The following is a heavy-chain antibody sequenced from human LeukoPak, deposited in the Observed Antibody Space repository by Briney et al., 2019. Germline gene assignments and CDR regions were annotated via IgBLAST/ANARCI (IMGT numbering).Heavy chain of an antibody. CDR2: ISSSSGNII. CDR3: ASGKWKNGYYMDV. Sequence: PGGSLGLSCVASGFSFRSYSMNWVRQAPGKGLEWVSYISSSSGNIIYYADSVKGRFTISRDNAKNSLYLQMNSLRVEDTAVYYCASGKWKNGYYMDVWGKGTTVTVSS. D-gene: IGHD1/OR15-1a*01. J-gene: IGHJ6*03. CDR1: GFSFRSYS. V-gene: IGHV3-48*04.